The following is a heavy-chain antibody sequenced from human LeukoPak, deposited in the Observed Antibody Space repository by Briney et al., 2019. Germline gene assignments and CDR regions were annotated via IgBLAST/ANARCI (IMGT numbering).Heavy chain of an antibody. CDR2: INHSGST. Sequence: SETLSLTCAVYGGSFSGYYWSWIRQPPGKGLEWIGEINHSGSTNYNPSLKSRVTISVDTSKNQFSLKLSSVTAADTAVYYCARRRGGYLKYYFDYWGQGTLVTVSS. V-gene: IGHV4-34*01. D-gene: IGHD3-22*01. J-gene: IGHJ4*02. CDR3: ARRRGGYLKYYFDY. CDR1: GGSFSGYY.